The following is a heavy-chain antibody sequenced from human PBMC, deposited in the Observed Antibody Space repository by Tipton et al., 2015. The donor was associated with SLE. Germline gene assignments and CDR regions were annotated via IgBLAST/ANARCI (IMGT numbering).Heavy chain of an antibody. CDR2: ISYDGSNK. J-gene: IGHJ3*02. V-gene: IGHV3-30*04. D-gene: IGHD3-10*01. Sequence: SLRLSCVVSGLTFSSCSMHWVRQAPGKGLEWVAVISYDGSNKYYSDSVKGRFTISRDNSKNTLYLQMNSLRAEDTAVYYCAREEGYYGAFDIWGQGTVVTVSS. CDR1: GLTFSSCS. CDR3: AREEGYYGAFDI.